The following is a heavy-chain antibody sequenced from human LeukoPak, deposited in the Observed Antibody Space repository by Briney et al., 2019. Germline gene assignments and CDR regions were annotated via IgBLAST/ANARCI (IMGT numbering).Heavy chain of an antibody. CDR2: ISYDGSNK. D-gene: IGHD3-3*01. Sequence: GGSLRLSCAASGFTFSSYAMQWVRQAPGKGLEWVAVISYDGSNKYYADSVKGRFTISRDNSKNTLYLQMNSLRAEDTAVYYCASPKYYDFWSGYSEYYFDYWGQGTLVTVSS. CDR3: ASPKYYDFWSGYSEYYFDY. J-gene: IGHJ4*02. CDR1: GFTFSSYA. V-gene: IGHV3-30-3*01.